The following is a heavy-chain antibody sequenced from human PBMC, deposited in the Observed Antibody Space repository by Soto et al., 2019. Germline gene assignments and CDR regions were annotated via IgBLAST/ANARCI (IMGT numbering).Heavy chain of an antibody. J-gene: IGHJ5*02. D-gene: IGHD6-6*01. CDR1: GFTFSSYW. CDR2: IKQDGSEK. Sequence: GGSLRLSCAASGFTFSSYWMSWVRQAPGKGLEWVANIKQDGSEKYYVDSVKGRFTISRDNAKNSLYLQMNSLRAEDTAVYYCARAIGHGSIAARPTNWFDPWGQGTLVTVSS. CDR3: ARAIGHGSIAARPTNWFDP. V-gene: IGHV3-7*05.